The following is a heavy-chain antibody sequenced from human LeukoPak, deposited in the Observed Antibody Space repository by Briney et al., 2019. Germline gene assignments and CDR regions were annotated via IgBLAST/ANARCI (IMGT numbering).Heavy chain of an antibody. CDR1: GGSISSSSYY. D-gene: IGHD2-2*01. J-gene: IGHJ4*02. V-gene: IGHV4-39*07. CDR2: IYYSGST. CDR3: ARDKSGYCSSTSCYPFDY. Sequence: SETLSLTCTVSGGSISSSSYYWGWIRQPPGKGLEWIGSIYYSGSTYYNPSLKSRVTISVDTSKNQFSLKLSSVTAADTAVYYCARDKSGYCSSTSCYPFDYWGQGTLVTVSS.